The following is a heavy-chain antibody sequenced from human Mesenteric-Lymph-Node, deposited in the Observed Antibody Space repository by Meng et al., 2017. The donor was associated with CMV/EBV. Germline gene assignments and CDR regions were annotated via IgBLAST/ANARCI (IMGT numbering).Heavy chain of an antibody. Sequence: GGSLRLSCAASGFTFSSYWMHWVRQAPGKGLVWVSRINSDGSSTSYADSVKGRFTISRDNAKNTVYLQMNSLRAEDTAVYYCARVGGSSSPLYYWGQGTLVTVSS. CDR2: INSDGSST. CDR3: ARVGGSSSPLYY. J-gene: IGHJ4*02. CDR1: GFTFSSYW. D-gene: IGHD3-16*01. V-gene: IGHV3-74*01.